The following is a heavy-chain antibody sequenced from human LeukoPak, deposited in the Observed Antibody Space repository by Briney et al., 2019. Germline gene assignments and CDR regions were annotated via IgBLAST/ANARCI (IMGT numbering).Heavy chain of an antibody. D-gene: IGHD4-17*01. CDR1: GFTFSSYW. Sequence: PGGSLRLSCAASGFTFSSYWMSWVRQAPGKGLEWVANIKQDGSEKYYVDSVKGRFTISRDNSKNTLYLQMNSLRAEDTAVYYCAKDGTDYGDYGFDYWGQGTLVTVSS. CDR3: AKDGTDYGDYGFDY. V-gene: IGHV3-7*03. CDR2: IKQDGSEK. J-gene: IGHJ4*02.